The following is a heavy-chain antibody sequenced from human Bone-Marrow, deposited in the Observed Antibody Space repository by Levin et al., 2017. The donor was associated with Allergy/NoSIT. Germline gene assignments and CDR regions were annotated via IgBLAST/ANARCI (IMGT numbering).Heavy chain of an antibody. CDR3: AKKITYYFDSSGYPFYFDD. D-gene: IGHD3-22*01. CDR1: GYSFTKYW. V-gene: IGHV5-51*01. J-gene: IGHJ4*02. CDR2: INPDDSNT. Sequence: PGGSLRLSCKGFGYSFTKYWIGWVRQMPGKGLELMGIINPDDSNTKYSPSFQGQVTISADKSISTAYLQWSSVKASDTAIYYCAKKITYYFDSSGYPFYFDDWGQGTLVTVSS.